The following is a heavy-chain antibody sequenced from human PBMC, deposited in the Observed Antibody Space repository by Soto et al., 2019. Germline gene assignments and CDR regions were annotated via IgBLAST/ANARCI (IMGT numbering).Heavy chain of an antibody. D-gene: IGHD2-15*01. CDR1: GYTFTSYG. CDR3: ARLEDCSGGSCYAAGFDY. V-gene: IGHV1-18*04. J-gene: IGHJ4*02. Sequence: ASVKVSCKASGYTFTSYGISCVRQAPGQGLEWMGWISAYNGNTNYAQKLQGRVTMTTDTSTSTAYMELRSLRSDDTAVYYCARLEDCSGGSCYAAGFDYWGQGTRVTVSS. CDR2: ISAYNGNT.